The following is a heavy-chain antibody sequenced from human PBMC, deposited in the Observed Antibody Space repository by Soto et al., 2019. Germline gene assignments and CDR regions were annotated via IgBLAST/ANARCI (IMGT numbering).Heavy chain of an antibody. CDR3: ARDRDSSCWYYIDY. CDR2: ISYDGSNK. J-gene: IGHJ4*02. D-gene: IGHD6-19*01. CDR1: GFTFSSYA. Sequence: GGSLRLSCAASGFTFSSYAMHWVRQAPGKGLEWVAVISYDGSNKYYADSVKGRFTISRDNSKNTLYLQMNSLRAEDTAVYYCARDRDSSCWYYIDYWGQGTLVTVSS. V-gene: IGHV3-30-3*01.